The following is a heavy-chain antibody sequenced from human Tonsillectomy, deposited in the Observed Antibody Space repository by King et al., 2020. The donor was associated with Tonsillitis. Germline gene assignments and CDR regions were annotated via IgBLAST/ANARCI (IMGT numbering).Heavy chain of an antibody. D-gene: IGHD6-13*01. CDR2: TYYRSKWYY. CDR3: ARSPAGTFPFVQY. Sequence: VQLPQSGPGLVKPSQTLSLTCAISGDSVSSYSAMWSWIRQSPSRGLEWLGRTYYRSKWYYDSAVSVSSRITISPDTSKNQLSLQLNSVTPEATAVYYCARSPAGTFPFVQYCGQGTLVTVSS. V-gene: IGHV6-1*01. CDR1: GDSVSSYSAM. J-gene: IGHJ4*02.